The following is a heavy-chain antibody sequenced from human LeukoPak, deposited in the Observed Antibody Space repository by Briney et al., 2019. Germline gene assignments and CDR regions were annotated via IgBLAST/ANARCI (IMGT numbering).Heavy chain of an antibody. J-gene: IGHJ5*02. CDR1: GFTVSSNY. CDR2: IYSGGST. D-gene: IGHD3-3*01. CDR3: ARQYYDFWSGYRKGWFDP. V-gene: IGHV3-66*02. Sequence: GGSLRLSCAASGFTVSSNYMSWVPQAPGKGLEWVSVIYSGGSTYYADSVKGRFTISRDNSKNTLYLQMNSLRAEDTAVYYCARQYYDFWSGYRKGWFDPWGQGTLVTVSS.